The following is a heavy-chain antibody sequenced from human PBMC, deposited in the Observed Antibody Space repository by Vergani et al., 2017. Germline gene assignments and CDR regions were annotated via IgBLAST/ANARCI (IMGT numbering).Heavy chain of an antibody. CDR2: IKSKTDGGTT. CDR3: TTAVRVLEWLPAGGNYYYYGMDV. CDR1: GFTFSNAW. J-gene: IGHJ6*02. D-gene: IGHD3-3*01. Sequence: EVQLVESGGGLVKPGGSLRLSCAASGFTFSNAWMSWVRQAPGKGLAWVGRIKSKTDGGTTDYAAPVKGRFTISRDDSKTTLYLKMNSLKTEDTAVYYCTTAVRVLEWLPAGGNYYYYGMDVWGQGTTVTVSS. V-gene: IGHV3-15*01.